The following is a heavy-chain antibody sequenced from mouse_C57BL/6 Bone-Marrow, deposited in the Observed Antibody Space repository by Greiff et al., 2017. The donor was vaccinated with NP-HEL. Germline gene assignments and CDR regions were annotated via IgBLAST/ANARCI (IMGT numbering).Heavy chain of an antibody. J-gene: IGHJ2*01. D-gene: IGHD2-4*01. CDR3: ARGTYDCLYYFDY. Sequence: VQLKQSGPELVKPGASVKMSCKASGYTFTDYNMHWVKQSHGKSLEWIGYINPNNGGTSYNQKFKGKATLTVNKSSSTAYMELRSLTSEDSAVYCCARGTYDCLYYFDYWGQGTTLTVSS. CDR1: GYTFTDYN. CDR2: INPNNGGT. V-gene: IGHV1-22*01.